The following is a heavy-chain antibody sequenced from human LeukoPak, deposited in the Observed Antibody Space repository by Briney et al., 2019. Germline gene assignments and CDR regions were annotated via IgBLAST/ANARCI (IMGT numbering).Heavy chain of an antibody. V-gene: IGHV1-18*04. J-gene: IGHJ4*02. Sequence: ASVKVSCKASGYTFTSYGISWVRQAPGQGLEWMGWISAYNGNTNYAQKLQGRVTMTTDTSTSTAYMELRSLRSDDTAVYYCARDTQIAAAGTAAGYWGQGTLVTVSS. CDR1: GYTFTSYG. CDR3: ARDTQIAAAGTAAGY. D-gene: IGHD6-13*01. CDR2: ISAYNGNT.